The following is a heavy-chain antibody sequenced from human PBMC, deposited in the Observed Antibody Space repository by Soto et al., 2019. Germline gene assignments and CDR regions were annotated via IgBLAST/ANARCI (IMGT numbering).Heavy chain of an antibody. CDR1: GFTFSSYA. D-gene: IGHD3-10*01. CDR3: AKGEGNTMVRGVLNWFDP. V-gene: IGHV3-23*01. J-gene: IGHJ5*02. CDR2: ISGSGGST. Sequence: EVQLLESGGGLVQPGGSLRLSCAASGFTFSSYAMSWVRQAPGKGLEWVSAISGSGGSTYYADSVKGRFTISRDNSKNTLYLQMNSLRAEDTAVYYCAKGEGNTMVRGVLNWFDPWGQGTLVTVSS.